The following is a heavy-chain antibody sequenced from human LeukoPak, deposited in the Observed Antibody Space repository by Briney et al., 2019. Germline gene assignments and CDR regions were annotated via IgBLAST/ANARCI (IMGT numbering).Heavy chain of an antibody. V-gene: IGHV1-8*01. D-gene: IGHD5-18*01. CDR2: MNPNSGNT. J-gene: IGHJ3*02. CDR1: GYTFTSYD. CDR3: ARPNVDTATSADAFDI. Sequence: GASVKVSCKASGYTFTSYDINWVRQATGQGLEWMGWMNPNSGNTGYAQKFQGRVTMTRNTSISTAYMELSSLRSEDTAVYYCARPNVDTATSADAFDIWGQGTMVTVSS.